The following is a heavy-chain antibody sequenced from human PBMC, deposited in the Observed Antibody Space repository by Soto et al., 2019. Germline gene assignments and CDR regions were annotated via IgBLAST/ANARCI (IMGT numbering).Heavy chain of an antibody. D-gene: IGHD4-4*01. J-gene: IGHJ4*02. CDR1: GFTFSDYY. CDR2: ISSSGSTI. CDR3: ASRKFDYSNYYFDY. V-gene: IGHV3-11*01. Sequence: GGSLRLSFAASGFTFSDYYMSWIRQAPGKGLEWVSYISSSGSTIYYADSVKGRFTISRDNAKNSLYLQMNSLRAEDMAVYYCASRKFDYSNYYFDYWGQGTLVTVSS.